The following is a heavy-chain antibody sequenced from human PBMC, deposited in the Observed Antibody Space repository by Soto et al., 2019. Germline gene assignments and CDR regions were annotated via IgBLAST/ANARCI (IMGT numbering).Heavy chain of an antibody. CDR2: IYYSGST. J-gene: IGHJ6*02. CDR3: ARSFGSGNYYYYGMDV. D-gene: IGHD3-10*01. V-gene: IGHV4-39*01. CDR1: GGSISSSSYY. Sequence: QLQLQESGPGLVKPSETLSLTCTVSGGSISSSSYYWGWIRQPPGKGLEWIGSIYYSGSTYYNPSLKSRVTISVDTSKNQFSLKLSSVTAADTAVYYCARSFGSGNYYYYGMDVWGQGTTVTVSS.